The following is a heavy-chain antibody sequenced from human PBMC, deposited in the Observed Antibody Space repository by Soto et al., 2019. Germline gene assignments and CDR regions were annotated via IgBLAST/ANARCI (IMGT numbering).Heavy chain of an antibody. V-gene: IGHV3-23*01. D-gene: IGHD6-6*01. CDR1: GFTFSSYV. Sequence: GGSLRLSCAASGFTFSSYVMRWVRQAPGKGLEWVASITGSGGSTYYADSVKGRFSISRDNSQNTLYLQMNSLRAEDTAVYYCAKDLSIISSAGYIDYWGQGTLVTVSS. CDR3: AKDLSIISSAGYIDY. CDR2: ITGSGGST. J-gene: IGHJ4*02.